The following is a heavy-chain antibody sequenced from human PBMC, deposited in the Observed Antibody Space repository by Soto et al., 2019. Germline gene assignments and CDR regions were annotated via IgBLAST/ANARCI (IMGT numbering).Heavy chain of an antibody. CDR2: ISYDGSNK. Sequence: QVQLVESGGGVVQPGRSLRLSCAASGFTFSSYAMHWVRQAPGKGLEWVAVISYDGSNKYYADSVKGRFTISSDNSKNTLYLQMNSLRAEDTAVYYCSFSGSYYFDYWGQGTLVTVSS. D-gene: IGHD6-19*01. V-gene: IGHV3-30-3*01. CDR3: SFSGSYYFDY. CDR1: GFTFSSYA. J-gene: IGHJ4*02.